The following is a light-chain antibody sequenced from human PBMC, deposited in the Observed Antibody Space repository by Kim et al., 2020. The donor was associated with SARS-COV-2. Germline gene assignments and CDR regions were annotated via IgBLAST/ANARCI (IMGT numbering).Light chain of an antibody. V-gene: IGLV1-44*01. CDR2: SNN. CDR3: AAWDDSLNGV. Sequence: PGQRGTNSCSGSSSNIGSNTVNWYQQLPGTAPTLLIYSNNQRHSGVPDRFSGSKSGTSASLAISGLQSEDEADYYCAAWDDSLNGVFGGGTQLTVL. J-gene: IGLJ3*02. CDR1: SSNIGSNT.